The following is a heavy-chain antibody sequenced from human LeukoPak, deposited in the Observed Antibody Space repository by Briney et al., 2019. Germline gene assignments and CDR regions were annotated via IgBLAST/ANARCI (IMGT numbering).Heavy chain of an antibody. CDR1: GFTISDYW. CDR2: INSDGSGT. V-gene: IGHV3-74*01. J-gene: IGHJ4*02. CDR3: ARSLSSWYFLNDY. D-gene: IGHD6-13*01. Sequence: GGSLRLSCEASGFTISDYWMHWVRQAPGKGLVWVSRINSDGSGTDNADSVKGRFTTSRDNAKNTVYLRMNSLRAEDTAVYYCARSLSSWYFLNDYWGQGALVTASS.